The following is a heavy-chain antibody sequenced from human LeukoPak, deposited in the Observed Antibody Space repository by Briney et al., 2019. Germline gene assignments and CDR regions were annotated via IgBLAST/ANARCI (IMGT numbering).Heavy chain of an antibody. CDR1: GFTFSNAW. Sequence: GGSLRLSCVVSGFTFSNAWMTWVRQAPGKGLEWVGRIKSKTDGGTTDYAAPVKGRFTISRDDSRDTVYLQMNSLQTEDTAVYHCSTGLSGYWGQGTLVTVS. CDR3: STGLSGY. CDR2: IKSKTDGGTT. J-gene: IGHJ4*02. D-gene: IGHD6-19*01. V-gene: IGHV3-15*01.